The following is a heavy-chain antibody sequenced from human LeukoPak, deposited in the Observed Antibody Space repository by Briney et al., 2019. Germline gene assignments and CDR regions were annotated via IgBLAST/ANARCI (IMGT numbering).Heavy chain of an antibody. CDR2: IYPDDSKT. CDR3: ARITSSTWITANSYFDY. D-gene: IGHD2-2*03. Sequence: GESLKISCTASGYSFSIYWIAWVRQMPGKGLEWMGIIYPDDSKTTYSPSFPGQVTISVDKSITTAYLQWSRLKASDTAMYYCARITSSTWITANSYFDYWGQGTLVTVSS. CDR1: GYSFSIYW. V-gene: IGHV5-51*01. J-gene: IGHJ4*02.